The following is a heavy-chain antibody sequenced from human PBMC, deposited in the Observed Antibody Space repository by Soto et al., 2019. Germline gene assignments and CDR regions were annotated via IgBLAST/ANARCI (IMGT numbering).Heavy chain of an antibody. D-gene: IGHD5-18*01. CDR1: GFTFSSYG. Sequence: GGSLRLSCAASGFTFSSYGMSWVRQAPGEGLEWVSGISGSGGSTYYADSVKGRFTISRDNSKNTLYLQMYSLRAEDTAVYYCAKTGQGSSYGYYFDSWGQGTLVTVSS. CDR2: ISGSGGST. V-gene: IGHV3-23*01. J-gene: IGHJ4*02. CDR3: AKTGQGSSYGYYFDS.